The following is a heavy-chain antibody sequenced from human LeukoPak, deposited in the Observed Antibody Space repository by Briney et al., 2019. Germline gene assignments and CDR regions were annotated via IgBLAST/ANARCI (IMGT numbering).Heavy chain of an antibody. CDR1: GFTFSSYW. CDR3: ARGMLSSAGYHWYYYMDV. J-gene: IGHJ6*03. CDR2: INSDGSST. D-gene: IGHD3-3*01. V-gene: IGHV3-74*01. Sequence: GGSLRLSCAASGFTFSSYWMHWVRQAPGKGVGGVSRINSDGSSTIYADSVKGRFTISRDNAKNTLYLQMNSLRAEDTAVYYCARGMLSSAGYHWYYYMDVWGKGAMVTVSS.